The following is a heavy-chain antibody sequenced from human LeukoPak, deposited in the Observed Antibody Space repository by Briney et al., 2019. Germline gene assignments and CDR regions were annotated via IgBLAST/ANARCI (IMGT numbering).Heavy chain of an antibody. Sequence: ASVKVSCKASGYTFTGYYMHWVRQAPGQGLEWMGWINPNSGGTNYARKFQGRVTMTRDTSISTAYMELSRLRSDDTAVYYCARDDYYDSSGYYLADYWGQGTLVTVSS. CDR3: ARDDYYDSSGYYLADY. V-gene: IGHV1-2*02. J-gene: IGHJ4*02. D-gene: IGHD3-22*01. CDR2: INPNSGGT. CDR1: GYTFTGYY.